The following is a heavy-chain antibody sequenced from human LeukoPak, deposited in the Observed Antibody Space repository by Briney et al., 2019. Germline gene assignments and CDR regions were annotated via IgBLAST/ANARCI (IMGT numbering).Heavy chain of an antibody. CDR2: IKQDGSEK. V-gene: IGHV3-7*01. D-gene: IGHD5-18*01. CDR1: GFTFSSYW. J-gene: IGHJ4*02. CDR3: ARSLWPEDY. Sequence: PGGSLRLSCAASGFTFSSYWMSWVRQAPGKGLEWVADIKQDGSEKNYVDSVKGRFTIYRDNDKTSLYLQMNSLRVEDTAVYYCARSLWPEDYWGQGTLVTVSS.